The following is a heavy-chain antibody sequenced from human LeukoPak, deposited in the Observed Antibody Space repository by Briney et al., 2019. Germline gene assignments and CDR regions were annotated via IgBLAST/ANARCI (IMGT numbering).Heavy chain of an antibody. D-gene: IGHD5-18*01. V-gene: IGHV3-23*01. CDR3: AKGGYSYGYSDY. J-gene: IGHJ4*02. Sequence: GGSLRLSCAASGFTLSSYAMSWVRQAPGKGLEWVSLISGNAGSTYYADSVKGRFTISRDITKNTLYLQMNSLRAEDTAVYYCAKGGYSYGYSDYWGQGTLVTVSS. CDR1: GFTLSSYA. CDR2: ISGNAGST.